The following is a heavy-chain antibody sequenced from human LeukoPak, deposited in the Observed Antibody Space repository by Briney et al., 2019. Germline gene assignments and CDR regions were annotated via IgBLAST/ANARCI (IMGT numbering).Heavy chain of an antibody. Sequence: PGGSLSLSCAASGFTFSSYWMSWVRQAPGKGLEWVANIKQDGSEKYYVDSVKGRFTISRDNAKNSLYLQMNSLRAEDTAVYYCARDGYYYDSSGYYYFDYWGQGTLVTVSS. CDR2: IKQDGSEK. D-gene: IGHD3-22*01. CDR3: ARDGYYYDSSGYYYFDY. CDR1: GFTFSSYW. J-gene: IGHJ4*02. V-gene: IGHV3-7*01.